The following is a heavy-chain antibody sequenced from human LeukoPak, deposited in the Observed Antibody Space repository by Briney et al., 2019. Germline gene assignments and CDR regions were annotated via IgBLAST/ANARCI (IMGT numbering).Heavy chain of an antibody. CDR2: IRYDGSNK. V-gene: IGHV3-30*02. CDR3: ARVPSGSYSGPNAFDI. D-gene: IGHD1-26*01. J-gene: IGHJ3*02. Sequence: GGSLRLSCAASGFTFSSYGMHWVRQAPGKGLEWVAFIRYDGSNKYYADSVKGRFTISRDNSKNTLYLQMNSLRAEDTAVYYCARVPSGSYSGPNAFDIWGQGTMVTVSS. CDR1: GFTFSSYG.